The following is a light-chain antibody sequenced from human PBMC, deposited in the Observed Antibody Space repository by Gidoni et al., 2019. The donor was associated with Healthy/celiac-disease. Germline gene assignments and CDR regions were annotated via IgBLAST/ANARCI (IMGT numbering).Light chain of an antibody. CDR2: KDS. CDR1: ALPKQY. V-gene: IGLV3-25*02. Sequence: SYELPQPPPVSVPPGQTARITCSGDALPKQYAYWYQQKPGQAPVLVIFKDSERPSGIPERFSGSSSGTTVTLTISGVQAEDEADYYCQSADSSGTYVFGTGTKVTVL. CDR3: QSADSSGTYV. J-gene: IGLJ1*01.